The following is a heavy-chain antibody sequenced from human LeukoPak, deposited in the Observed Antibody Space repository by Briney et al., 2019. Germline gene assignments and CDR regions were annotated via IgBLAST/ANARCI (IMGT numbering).Heavy chain of an antibody. J-gene: IGHJ6*03. V-gene: IGHV3-23*01. CDR1: GFTFSSCV. CDR2: ISGSGDTT. Sequence: PGGSLRLSCAASGFTFSSCVMSWVRQAPGKGLEWVSVISGSGDTTYYADSVKGRFTISRDNSKNTLYLQMNSLRAEDTAVYYCAKGTANWGSYYMDVWGKGTTVTVSS. CDR3: AKGTANWGSYYMDV. D-gene: IGHD7-27*01.